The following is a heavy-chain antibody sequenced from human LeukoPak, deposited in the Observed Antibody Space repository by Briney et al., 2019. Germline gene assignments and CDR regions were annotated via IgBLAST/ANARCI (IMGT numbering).Heavy chain of an antibody. Sequence: PGGSLRLSCAASGFTFSSYSMNWVRQPPGKGLEWIGSIYYSGSTYYNSSLKSRVIISVDTSKNRFSLKLSSVTAADTAVYYCARHEAYYYDSSGRYYFDYWGQGTLVTVSS. D-gene: IGHD3-22*01. CDR1: GFTFSSYSMN. J-gene: IGHJ4*02. CDR2: IYYSGST. CDR3: ARHEAYYYDSSGRYYFDY. V-gene: IGHV4-39*01.